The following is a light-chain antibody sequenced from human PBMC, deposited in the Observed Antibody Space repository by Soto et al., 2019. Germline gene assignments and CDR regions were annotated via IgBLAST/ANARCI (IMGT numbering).Light chain of an antibody. J-gene: IGKJ1*01. CDR1: QPIINY. CDR2: GTS. V-gene: IGKV1-39*01. Sequence: DIQMTQSPSSLSASVGDRVTITCRASQPIINYLNWYQQKSGRAPKPLIYGTSKLHSGVPSRFSGSGSATDFSLTISSLHPEDFATYICQQSYTTPWTFGRGTKV. CDR3: QQSYTTPWT.